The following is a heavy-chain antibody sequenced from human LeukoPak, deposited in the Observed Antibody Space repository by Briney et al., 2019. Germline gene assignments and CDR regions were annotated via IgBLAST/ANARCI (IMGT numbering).Heavy chain of an antibody. D-gene: IGHD3-10*01. V-gene: IGHV3-74*01. CDR3: ARDLSTTYYYGSGSSH. J-gene: IGHJ4*02. CDR2: INSDGSST. CDR1: GFTLGSYW. Sequence: GGSLRLSCAASGFTLGSYWMHWVRQAPGKGLVWVSLINSDGSSTSYADSVKGRFTISRDNAKNTLYLQMDSLRAEDTAVYYCARDLSTTYYYGSGSSHWGQGTLVTVSS.